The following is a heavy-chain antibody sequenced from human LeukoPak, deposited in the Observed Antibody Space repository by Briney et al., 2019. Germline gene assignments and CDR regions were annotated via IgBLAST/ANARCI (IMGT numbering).Heavy chain of an antibody. CDR1: GFTFRNYA. CDR2: TTYDEGDK. Sequence: GGSLRLSCAASGFTFRNYAMYWVSQAQGKGLEWVAFTTYDEGDKYYADSVKGRFSISRDNPQNTLYLQMYSLRSEDTAVYYCAKDRANAWSPDYWGQGTLVTVSS. J-gene: IGHJ4*02. CDR3: AKDRANAWSPDY. D-gene: IGHD3-3*01. V-gene: IGHV3-30*02.